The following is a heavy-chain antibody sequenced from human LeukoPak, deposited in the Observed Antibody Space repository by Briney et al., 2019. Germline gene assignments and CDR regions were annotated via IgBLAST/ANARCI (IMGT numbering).Heavy chain of an antibody. V-gene: IGHV4-34*01. CDR1: GGSFSGYY. J-gene: IGHJ4*02. CDR3: ARGSPITMPFDY. Sequence: SETLSLTCATYGGSFSGYYWSWIRQPPGKGLEWIGEINHSGSTNYNPSLKSRVTISVDTSKNQFSLKLSSVTAADTAVYYCARGSPITMPFDYWGQGTLVTVSS. D-gene: IGHD3-10*01. CDR2: INHSGST.